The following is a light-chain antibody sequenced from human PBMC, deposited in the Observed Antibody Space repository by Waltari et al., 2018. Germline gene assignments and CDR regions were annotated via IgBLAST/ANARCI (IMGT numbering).Light chain of an antibody. CDR2: TAS. Sequence: DIQMTQSPSSLSASVGDRVTMTCRASQTISSYVNWYQQKSGTAPKLLVYTASSLQGGVPSRFSGSGSGTEFTLSISSLQPDDFATSYCQQSYSTPHTFGQGTKVEVK. J-gene: IGKJ1*01. V-gene: IGKV1-39*01. CDR3: QQSYSTPHT. CDR1: QTISSY.